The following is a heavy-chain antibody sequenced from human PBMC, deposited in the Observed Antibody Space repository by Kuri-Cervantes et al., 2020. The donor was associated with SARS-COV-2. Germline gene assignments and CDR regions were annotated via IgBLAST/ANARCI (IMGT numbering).Heavy chain of an antibody. D-gene: IGHD3-16*01. J-gene: IGHJ5*02. CDR3: ASGHYGS. V-gene: IGHV3-11*06. CDR2: ISSSGSYT. CDR1: GFTFSDYY. Sequence: GGSLRLSCAASGFTFSDYYMTWIRQAPGKGLEWVSYISSSGSYTNYADSVKGRVTISRDNARGLVSLQMNSLRVEDTGIYYCASGHYGSWGQGTLVTVSS.